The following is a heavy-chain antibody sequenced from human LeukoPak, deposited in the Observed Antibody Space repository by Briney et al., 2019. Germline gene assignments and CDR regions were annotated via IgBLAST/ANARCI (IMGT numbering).Heavy chain of an antibody. D-gene: IGHD1-26*01. CDR1: GVTFSRDW. J-gene: IGHJ4*02. CDR3: ARGPRRIVGALGYFAY. CDR2: IKQDGSEK. V-gene: IGHV3-7*01. Sequence: PGGSLRLSRAASGVTFSRDWVSSGREAPGKGRGWGANIKQDGSEKYYVDSGKCRVTISRENAKKSLYLQMNSLRAEETAVYYCARGPRRIVGALGYFAYWGQGTLVTVSS.